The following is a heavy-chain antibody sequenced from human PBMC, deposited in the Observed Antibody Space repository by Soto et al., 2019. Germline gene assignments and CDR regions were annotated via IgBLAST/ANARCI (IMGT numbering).Heavy chain of an antibody. Sequence: QITLKESGPTLVKPTQTLTLTCTFSGFSLSTRGVGVGWIRQPPGKALEWLALIYWDDDKRYSPSLKSMLTITHDTSKNQVVLTMTNRDPVDTATYYCAHSNPDDYIWGSYRDDAFDIWGQGTMVTVSS. CDR3: AHSNPDDYIWGSYRDDAFDI. CDR2: IYWDDDK. CDR1: GFSLSTRGVG. D-gene: IGHD3-16*02. J-gene: IGHJ3*02. V-gene: IGHV2-5*02.